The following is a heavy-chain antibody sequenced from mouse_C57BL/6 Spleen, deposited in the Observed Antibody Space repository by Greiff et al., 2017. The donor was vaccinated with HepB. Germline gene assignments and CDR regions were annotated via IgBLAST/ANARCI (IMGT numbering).Heavy chain of an antibody. J-gene: IGHJ4*01. CDR2: ISSGGDYI. V-gene: IGHV5-9-1*02. D-gene: IGHD2-1*01. CDR1: GFTFSSYA. CDR3: TRIYYGNSDYAMDY. Sequence: EVKVEESGEGLVKPGGSLKLSCAASGFTFSSYAMSWVRQTPEKRLEWVAYISSGGDYIYYADTVKGRFTISRDNARNTLYLQMSSLKSEDTAMYYCTRIYYGNSDYAMDYWGQGTSVTVSS.